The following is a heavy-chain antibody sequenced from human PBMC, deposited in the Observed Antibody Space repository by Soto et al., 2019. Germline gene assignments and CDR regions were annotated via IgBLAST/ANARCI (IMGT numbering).Heavy chain of an antibody. D-gene: IGHD3-3*01. CDR1: GGSISSYY. Sequence: PSETLSLTCTVSGGSISSYYWSWIRQPAGKGLEWIGRIYTSGSTNYNPSLKSRVTMSVDTSKNQVSLKLSSVTAADTAVYYCARDYVSDYDFWSGSFDYWGQGTLVTVSS. CDR3: ARDYVSDYDFWSGSFDY. CDR2: IYTSGST. V-gene: IGHV4-4*07. J-gene: IGHJ4*02.